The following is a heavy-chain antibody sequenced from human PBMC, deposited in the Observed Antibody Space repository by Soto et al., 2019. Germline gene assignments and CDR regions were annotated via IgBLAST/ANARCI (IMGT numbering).Heavy chain of an antibody. J-gene: IGHJ5*02. V-gene: IGHV4-31*03. D-gene: IGHD6-13*01. CDR2: LFYSGST. Sequence: SDTLSLTCPFSGFSISSDFSYWSWIRQHPGKGLEWIGCLFYSGSTYYNPSLKSRVTISVDTSKNQFSLKLSSVTAADTAVYYCARGLAAAGLFGFGPWGQGTLVNVSS. CDR1: GFSISSDFSY. CDR3: ARGLAAAGLFGFGP.